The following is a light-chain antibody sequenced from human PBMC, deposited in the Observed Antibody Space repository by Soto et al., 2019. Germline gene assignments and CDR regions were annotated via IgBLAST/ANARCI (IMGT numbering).Light chain of an antibody. J-gene: IGLJ3*02. V-gene: IGLV2-23*01. CDR2: EGS. CDR1: SSDVGSYNL. CDR3: CSYAGSSTFYWV. Sequence: QSALTQPASVSGSPGQSITISCTGTSSDVGSYNLVSWYQQHPGKAPKLMIYEGSKWPSGVSNRFSGSKSGNTASLTISGLQAEDEADYYCCSYAGSSTFYWVFGGGTKLTVL.